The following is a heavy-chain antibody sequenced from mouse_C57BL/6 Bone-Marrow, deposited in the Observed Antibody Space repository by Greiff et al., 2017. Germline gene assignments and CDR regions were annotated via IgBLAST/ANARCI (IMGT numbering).Heavy chain of an antibody. D-gene: IGHD1-1*01. V-gene: IGHV1-81*01. Sequence: VQLQQSGAELARPGASVKLSCKASGYTFTSSGISWVKQRTGQGLEWIGEIYPRSGNTYYNEKFKGKATLTADKSSSTEYMELRSLTSEDSAVYVCARSGYDYGSSYWYFEVWGTGTTVTVSS. CDR1: GYTFTSSG. CDR2: IYPRSGNT. J-gene: IGHJ1*03. CDR3: ARSGYDYGSSYWYFEV.